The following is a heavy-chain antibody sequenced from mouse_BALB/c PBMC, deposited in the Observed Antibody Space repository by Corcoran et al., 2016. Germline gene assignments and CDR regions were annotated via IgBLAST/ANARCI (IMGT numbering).Heavy chain of an antibody. V-gene: IGHV9-3-1*01. CDR3: ASSNGYDEAY. J-gene: IGHJ3*01. D-gene: IGHD2-2*01. CDR1: GYTFTNYG. CDR2: INTYTGEP. Sequence: QIQLVQSGPELKKPGETVKISCKASGYTFTNYGMNWVKQAPGKGLKWMGWINTYTGEPTYADDFKGRFAFSLETSASTAYLQINNLKNGDTATYFCASSNGYDEAYWGQGTLVTVSA.